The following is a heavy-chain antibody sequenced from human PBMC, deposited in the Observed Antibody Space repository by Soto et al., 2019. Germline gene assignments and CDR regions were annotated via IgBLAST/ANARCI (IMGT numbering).Heavy chain of an antibody. D-gene: IGHD3-16*01. CDR3: ARGRVGYDYIWGSPRPNNWFDP. J-gene: IGHJ5*02. Sequence: ASVKVSCKASGYTFTGYGISWVRQAPGQGLEWMGWISAYNGNKNYAQKFQGRFTMTTDTSTSTAYTELRSLRSDDTAVYYCARGRVGYDYIWGSPRPNNWFDPWGQGTLVTVSS. CDR1: GYTFTGYG. V-gene: IGHV1-18*01. CDR2: ISAYNGNK.